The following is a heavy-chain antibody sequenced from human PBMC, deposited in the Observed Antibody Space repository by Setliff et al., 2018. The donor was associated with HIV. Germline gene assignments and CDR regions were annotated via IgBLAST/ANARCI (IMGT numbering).Heavy chain of an antibody. D-gene: IGHD6-6*01. Sequence: SETLSLTCAVYGGSFSDYYWSWIRQPPGKGLEWIGEINHSGSTNYNPSLKSRVTISVDTPKNQFSLKLSSVTAADTAVYYCARGGRSLAAQTWFDPGGQGTLVTVSS. V-gene: IGHV4-34*01. CDR3: ARGGRSLAAQTWFDP. J-gene: IGHJ5*02. CDR2: INHSGST. CDR1: GGSFSDYY.